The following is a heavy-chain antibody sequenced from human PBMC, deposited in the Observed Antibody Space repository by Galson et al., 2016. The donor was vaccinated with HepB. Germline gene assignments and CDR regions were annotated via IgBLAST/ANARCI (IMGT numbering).Heavy chain of an antibody. CDR3: AKDGCTSTSCYSY. Sequence: CAASGFAFSNYAMSWVRQAPGKGLEWVSLIFAGGDRTFYADSVRGRFTISRDNSKNTLYLQMSSLRADDSAVYYCAKDGCTSTSCYSYWGQGTLVTVSS. CDR1: GFAFSNYA. J-gene: IGHJ4*02. CDR2: IFAGGDRT. V-gene: IGHV3-23*01. D-gene: IGHD2-2*01.